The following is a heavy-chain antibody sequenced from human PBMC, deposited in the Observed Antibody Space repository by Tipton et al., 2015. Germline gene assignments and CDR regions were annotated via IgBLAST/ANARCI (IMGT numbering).Heavy chain of an antibody. V-gene: IGHV4-31*03. CDR3: ARDGSSYDWFDP. CDR1: GDSITSGGYY. CDR2: IFYGGNI. Sequence: LRLSCTVSGDSITSGGYYWSWIRQHPGKGLEWIGYIFYGGNIAYNPSLKSRVTISVDTSKNQFSLKLNSVTAADTAVYYCARDGSSYDWFDPWGQGTLVTVSS. J-gene: IGHJ5*02. D-gene: IGHD3-10*01.